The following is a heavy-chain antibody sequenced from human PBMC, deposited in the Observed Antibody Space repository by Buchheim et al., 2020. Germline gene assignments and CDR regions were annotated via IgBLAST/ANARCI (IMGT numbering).Heavy chain of an antibody. CDR1: GLTFSSSV. Sequence: EVQLLESGGGLVQPGGSLRLSCVASGLTFSSSVMSWVRQAPGKGPEWLSVISPECTSTYYTDSVKGRFTISRDDSKNTLFLQMNSLRAEDTALYYCTKDRNLYTSGSCSEYWGLGTL. D-gene: IGHD3-10*01. CDR3: TKDRNLYTSGSCSEY. V-gene: IGHV3-23*01. J-gene: IGHJ4*02. CDR2: ISPECTST.